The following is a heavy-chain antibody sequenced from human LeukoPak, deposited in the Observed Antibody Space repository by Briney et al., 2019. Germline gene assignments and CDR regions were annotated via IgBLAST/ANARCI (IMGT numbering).Heavy chain of an antibody. J-gene: IGHJ6*02. CDR3: ARERYYDSSGYYYGMDV. D-gene: IGHD3-22*01. V-gene: IGHV4-31*03. CDR1: GGSISSGGYY. CDR2: IYYSGST. Sequence: SETLSLTCTVSGGSISSGGYYWSWIRQHPGKGLEWIGYIYYSGSTYYNPSLKSRVTTSVDTSKNQFSLKLSSVTAADTAVYYCARERYYDSSGYYYGMDVWGRGTPVTVSS.